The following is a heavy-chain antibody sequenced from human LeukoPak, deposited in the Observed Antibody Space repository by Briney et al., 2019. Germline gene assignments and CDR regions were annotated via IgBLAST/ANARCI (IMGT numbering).Heavy chain of an antibody. V-gene: IGHV3-30*02. Sequence: AGSLRLSCAASGFTFSSYGMHWVRQAPGKGLEWVAFIRYDGSNKYYADSVKGRFTISRDNSKKTLYLQMNSLRAEDTAVYYCAKDRLRFVDDSGGYYGYWGQGTLVTVSS. CDR1: GFTFSSYG. CDR3: AKDRLRFVDDSGGYYGY. J-gene: IGHJ4*02. D-gene: IGHD3-22*01. CDR2: IRYDGSNK.